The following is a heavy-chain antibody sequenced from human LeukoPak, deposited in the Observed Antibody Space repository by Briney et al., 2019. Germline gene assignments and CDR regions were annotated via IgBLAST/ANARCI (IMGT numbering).Heavy chain of an antibody. CDR3: ARAGVLRYFDQPPNAFDI. D-gene: IGHD3-9*01. CDR1: GFTFSSYA. CDR2: ISYDGSNK. Sequence: PGGSLRLSCAASGFTFSSYAMHWVGQTPGKGLEWVAVISYDGSNKYYADSVKGRFTISRDNSKNTLYLQMNSLRAEDTAVYYCARAGVLRYFDQPPNAFDIWGQGTMVTVSS. V-gene: IGHV3-30-3*01. J-gene: IGHJ3*02.